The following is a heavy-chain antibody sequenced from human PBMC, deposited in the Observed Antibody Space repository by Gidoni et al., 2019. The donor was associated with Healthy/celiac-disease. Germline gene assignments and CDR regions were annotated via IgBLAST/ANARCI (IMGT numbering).Heavy chain of an antibody. V-gene: IGHV1-69*06. CDR2: IITIFGTE. D-gene: IGHD3-10*01. Sequence: VQLVQSGAEVKKPGSSVKVSCKASGGTFSSSAISWVRQAPGQGLEWMGGIITIFGTENDAQKVQVRVTITEDKSTRKAYMELRSVRSEDTAVYYCARVGRGGWAAFDIWGQGTMVTVSS. J-gene: IGHJ3*02. CDR1: GGTFSSSA. CDR3: ARVGRGGWAAFDI.